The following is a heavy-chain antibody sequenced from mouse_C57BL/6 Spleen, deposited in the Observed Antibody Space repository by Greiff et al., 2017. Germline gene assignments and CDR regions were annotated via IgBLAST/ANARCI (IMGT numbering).Heavy chain of an antibody. CDR3: TRTYGSSYWYFDV. CDR1: GFTFSDAW. D-gene: IGHD1-1*01. J-gene: IGHJ1*03. Sequence: EVQRVESGGGLVQPGGSMKLSCAASGFTFSDAWMDWVRQSPEKGLEWVAEIRNKANNHATYYAESVKGRFTISRDDSKSSVYLQMNSLRAEDTGIYYCTRTYGSSYWYFDVWGTGTTVTVSS. V-gene: IGHV6-6*01. CDR2: IRNKANNHAT.